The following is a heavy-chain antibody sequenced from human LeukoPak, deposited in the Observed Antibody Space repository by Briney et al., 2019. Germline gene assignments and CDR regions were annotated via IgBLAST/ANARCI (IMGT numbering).Heavy chain of an antibody. CDR2: IYYSGST. CDR1: GGSISSGGYY. J-gene: IGHJ6*02. CDR3: ARGRTYYDFWSGYRQDYYYGMDV. D-gene: IGHD3-3*01. V-gene: IGHV4-31*03. Sequence: SETLSLTCTVSGGSISSGGYYWSWIRQHPGKGLEWIGYIYYSGSTYYNPSLKSRVTISVDTSKNQFSLKLSSVTAADTAVYYCARGRTYYDFWSGYRQDYYYGMDVWGQGTTVTVSS.